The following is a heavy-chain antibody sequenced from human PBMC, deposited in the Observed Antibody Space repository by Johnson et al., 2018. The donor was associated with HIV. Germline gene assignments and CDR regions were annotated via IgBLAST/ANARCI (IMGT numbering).Heavy chain of an antibody. CDR2: IKQDGREK. CDR1: GFTFSSYW. CDR3: ARGLQITFGGVIAPPDVFDI. J-gene: IGHJ3*02. Sequence: VQLVESGGGLVQPGGSLRLSCAASGFTFSSYWMSWVRQAPGKGLEWVANIKQDGREKYSVDSVKGRFTISRDNAKNSLYLQMNSLRAEDTALYYCARGLQITFGGVIAPPDVFDIWGQGTMVTVSS. D-gene: IGHD3-16*02. V-gene: IGHV3-7*03.